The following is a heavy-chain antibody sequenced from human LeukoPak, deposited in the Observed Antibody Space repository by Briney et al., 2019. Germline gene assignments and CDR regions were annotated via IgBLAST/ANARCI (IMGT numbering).Heavy chain of an antibody. CDR1: GGSISDGSYY. CDR2: IYITGNT. Sequence: SETLSLTCTVSGGSISDGSYYWSWLRQPAGKGLEWIGRIYITGNTDYNPSLKSRVTISVDTSKNQFSLKLSSVIAADTAVYYCAREGHYDSGGYIYYFDYWGQGTLVTVSS. D-gene: IGHD3-22*01. V-gene: IGHV4-61*02. CDR3: AREGHYDSGGYIYYFDY. J-gene: IGHJ4*02.